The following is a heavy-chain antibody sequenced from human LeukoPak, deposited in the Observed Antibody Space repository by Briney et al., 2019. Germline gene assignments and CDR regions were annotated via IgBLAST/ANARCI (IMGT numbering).Heavy chain of an antibody. CDR3: AHEGYYYDSSGYYFDY. CDR1: GGTFSSYA. CDR2: IIPIFGTA. D-gene: IGHD3-22*01. J-gene: IGHJ4*02. Sequence: EASVKVSCKASGGTFSSYAISWVRQAPGQGLEWMGGIIPIFGTANYAQKFQGRVTITADESTSTAYMELSSLRSEDTAVYYCAHEGYYYDSSGYYFDYWGQGTLVTVSS. V-gene: IGHV1-69*13.